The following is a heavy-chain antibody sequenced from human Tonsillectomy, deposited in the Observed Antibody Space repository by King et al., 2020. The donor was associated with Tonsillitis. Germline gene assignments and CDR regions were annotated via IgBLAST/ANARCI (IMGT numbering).Heavy chain of an antibody. CDR3: AKDPAVTTYYYFDS. D-gene: IGHD4-17*01. J-gene: IGHJ4*02. Sequence: QLVESGGGLVQPGASLRLSCAASGFTFSSYAMSWVRQAPGKGLEWVSSISGRGGSTYYADSVKGRFTISRDDSNNTLYLQMNSLRAEDTAVYYCAKDPAVTTYYYFDSWGQGTLVTVSS. V-gene: IGHV3-23*04. CDR1: GFTFSSYA. CDR2: ISGRGGST.